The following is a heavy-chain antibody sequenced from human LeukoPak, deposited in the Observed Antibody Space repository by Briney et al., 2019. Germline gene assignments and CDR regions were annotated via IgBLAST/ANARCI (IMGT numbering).Heavy chain of an antibody. D-gene: IGHD3-22*01. CDR2: INNDGSIT. J-gene: IGHJ4*02. CDR1: GFTFNTYW. V-gene: IGHV3-74*01. CDR3: ARVVYFDSSGYRHSDC. Sequence: GGSLRLSCAASGFTFNTYWLHWVRHAPGKGLVWVSHINNDGSITNYADSVKGRFTISRDNAKNRLYLQMNSLRAEDTAVYYCARVVYFDSSGYRHSDCWGQGTLVTVSS.